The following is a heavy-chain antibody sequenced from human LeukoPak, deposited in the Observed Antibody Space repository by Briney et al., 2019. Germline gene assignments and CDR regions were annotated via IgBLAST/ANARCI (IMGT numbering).Heavy chain of an antibody. J-gene: IGHJ4*02. Sequence: PGGSLRLSCAASGFTFNSHSMNWVRQAPGKGLEWVSYISSSSSTIYYADSVKGRFTISRDNAKNSLYLQMNSLRAEDTAVYYCASTVTRNYWGQGTLVTVSS. CDR2: ISSSSSTI. CDR1: GFTFNSHS. V-gene: IGHV3-48*04. D-gene: IGHD4-17*01. CDR3: ASTVTRNY.